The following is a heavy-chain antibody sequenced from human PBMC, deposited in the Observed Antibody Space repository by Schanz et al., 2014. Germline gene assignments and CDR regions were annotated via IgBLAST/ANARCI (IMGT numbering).Heavy chain of an antibody. CDR2: ISAYNGNT. D-gene: IGHD6-19*01. CDR1: GYTFTSYG. V-gene: IGHV1-18*01. CDR3: ARGGYSSGWYDRDIAHCDY. J-gene: IGHJ4*02. Sequence: QVQLVQSGAEVKKPGASVKVSCKASGYTFTSYGINWVRQAPGQGLEWMGWISAYNGNTNYAQKLQGTVTMTTDASTSTAYMELRSLRSDDTAVYYCARGGYSSGWYDRDIAHCDYWGQGTLVTVSS.